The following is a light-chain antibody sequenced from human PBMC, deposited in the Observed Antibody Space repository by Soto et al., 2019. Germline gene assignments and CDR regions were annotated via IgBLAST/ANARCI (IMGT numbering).Light chain of an antibody. J-gene: IGKJ1*01. CDR2: KAS. CDR3: QQYNTYPCT. Sequence: DIQMTQSPSTLSASVGDRVTITCRASQSSNTWLAWYRQKPGKAPNLLIYKASSLESGVPARFSGSGSGTEFTLTISSLQPDDFATYYCQQYNTYPCTFGQGTKVEIK. CDR1: QSSNTW. V-gene: IGKV1-5*03.